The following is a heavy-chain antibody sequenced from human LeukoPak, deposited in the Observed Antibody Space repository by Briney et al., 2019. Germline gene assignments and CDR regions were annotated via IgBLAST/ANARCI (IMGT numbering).Heavy chain of an antibody. D-gene: IGHD2-2*02. Sequence: ASVKVSCKASGYTFTGYYMHWVRQAPGQGLEWIGWINPNSGGTNYAQKFQGRVTMTRDTSISTAYMELSRLRSDDTAVYYCARARPGDKPTGARFDPWGQGTLVTVSS. V-gene: IGHV1-2*02. CDR2: INPNSGGT. J-gene: IGHJ5*02. CDR1: GYTFTGYY. CDR3: ARARPGDKPTGARFDP.